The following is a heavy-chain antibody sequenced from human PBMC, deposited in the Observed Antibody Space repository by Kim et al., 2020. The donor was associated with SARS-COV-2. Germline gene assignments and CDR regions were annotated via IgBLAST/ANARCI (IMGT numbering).Heavy chain of an antibody. CDR3: ARANYFDY. CDR2: ISYDGSNK. Sequence: GGSLRLSCAASGFTFSSYAMHWVRQAPGKGLEWVAVISYDGSNKYYADSVKGRFTISRDNSKNTLYLQMNSLRAEDTAVYYCARANYFDYWGQGTLVTVSS. J-gene: IGHJ4*02. CDR1: GFTFSSYA. V-gene: IGHV3-30-3*01.